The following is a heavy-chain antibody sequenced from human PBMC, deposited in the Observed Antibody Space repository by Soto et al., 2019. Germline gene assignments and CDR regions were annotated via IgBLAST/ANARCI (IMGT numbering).Heavy chain of an antibody. CDR1: GGTFSSYA. CDR3: ARAEYYYDSSGYHSNWFDP. D-gene: IGHD3-22*01. Sequence: SVKVSCKASGGTFSSYAISWVRQAPGQGLGWMGGIIPIFGTANYAQKFQGRVTITADESTSTAYMELSSLRSEDTAVYYCARAEYYYDSSGYHSNWFDPWGQGTLVTVSS. J-gene: IGHJ5*02. CDR2: IIPIFGTA. V-gene: IGHV1-69*13.